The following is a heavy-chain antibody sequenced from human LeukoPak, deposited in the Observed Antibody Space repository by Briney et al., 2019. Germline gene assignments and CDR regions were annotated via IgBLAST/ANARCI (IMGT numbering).Heavy chain of an antibody. CDR2: INSDGSAT. V-gene: IGHV3-74*01. J-gene: IGHJ4*02. CDR3: ARGTAGYHSSYFDY. D-gene: IGHD3-16*02. CDR1: GFTFSSPW. Sequence: GGSLRLSCAASGFTFSSPWMHWVRQAPGKGLVWVSRINSDGSATAYADSVKGRFTISRDNAENTLYLQMNSLRAEDTAVYYCARGTAGYHSSYFDYWGQGTLVTVSS.